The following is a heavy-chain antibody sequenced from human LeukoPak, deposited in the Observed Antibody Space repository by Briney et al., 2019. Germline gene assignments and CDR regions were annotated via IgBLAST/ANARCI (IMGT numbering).Heavy chain of an antibody. CDR3: ATTVTRRAPFDY. CDR1: GYSISSGYY. D-gene: IGHD4-17*01. Sequence: KPSETLSLTCTVSGYSISSGYYWGRIRQPPGKGLEWIGSIYHSGSTYYNPSLKSRVTISVDTSKNQVSLKLSSVTAADTAVYYCATTVTRRAPFDYWGQGTLVTVSS. J-gene: IGHJ4*02. CDR2: IYHSGST. V-gene: IGHV4-38-2*02.